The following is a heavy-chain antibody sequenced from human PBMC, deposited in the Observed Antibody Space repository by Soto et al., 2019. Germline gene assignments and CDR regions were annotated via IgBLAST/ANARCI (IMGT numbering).Heavy chain of an antibody. J-gene: IGHJ6*02. CDR2: ISAYNGNT. CDR3: AREYLTIFGVVTPYYYYGMDV. CDR1: GYTFTSYG. V-gene: IGHV1-18*04. Sequence: GASVKVSFKASGYTFTSYGISWLRQAPGQGLEWMGWISAYNGNTNYAQKLQGRVTMTTDTSTSTAYMELRSLRSDDTAVYYCAREYLTIFGVVTPYYYYGMDVWGQGTTVTV. D-gene: IGHD3-3*01.